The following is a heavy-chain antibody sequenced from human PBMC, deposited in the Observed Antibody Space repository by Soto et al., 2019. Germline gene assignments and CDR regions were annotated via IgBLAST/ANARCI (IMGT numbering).Heavy chain of an antibody. CDR3: ARDRYRDYVWGSSSPTT. J-gene: IGHJ4*02. Sequence: ASVKVSCKASGYTFTGYYMHWVRQAPGQGLEWMGWINPNSGGTNYAQKFQGRVTMTRDTSISTAYMELSRLRSDDTAVYYCARDRYRDYVWGSSSPTTWGQGTLVTVS. CDR1: GYTFTGYY. CDR2: INPNSGGT. D-gene: IGHD3-16*01. V-gene: IGHV1-2*02.